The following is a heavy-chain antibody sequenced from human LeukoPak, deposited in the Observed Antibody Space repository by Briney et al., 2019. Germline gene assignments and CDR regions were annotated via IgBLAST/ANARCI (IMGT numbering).Heavy chain of an antibody. Sequence: GGSLRLSCAASGFTFSNAWMSWVRQAPGKGLEWVGRIKSKTDGGTTDYAAPVKGRFTISRDDSKNTLYLQMNSLKTEDTAVYYCTTDLDLGYYYYYMDVWGKGTTVTVSS. D-gene: IGHD7-27*01. J-gene: IGHJ6*03. CDR2: IKSKTDGGTT. CDR3: TTDLDLGYYYYYMDV. CDR1: GFTFSNAW. V-gene: IGHV3-15*01.